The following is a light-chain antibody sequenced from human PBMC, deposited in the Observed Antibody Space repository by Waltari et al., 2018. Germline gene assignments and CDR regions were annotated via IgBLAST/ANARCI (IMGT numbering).Light chain of an antibody. CDR2: DAS. CDR3: QPRNTGLT. Sequence: EIVLTQSPVTLSLSPGDTATLSCRASQSIGSYLAWYQRKPGQAPRLLIYDASNRAAGIPARFSGGGAGTDFTLTISGLEPEDFAVYYCQPRNTGLTFGGGTKVEIE. J-gene: IGKJ4*01. V-gene: IGKV3-11*01. CDR1: QSIGSY.